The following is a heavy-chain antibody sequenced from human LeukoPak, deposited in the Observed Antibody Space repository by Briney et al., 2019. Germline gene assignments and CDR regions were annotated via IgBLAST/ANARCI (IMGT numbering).Heavy chain of an antibody. V-gene: IGHV3-7*03. CDR1: GFTFSNYW. D-gene: IGHD6-19*01. J-gene: IGHJ4*02. CDR2: IKPSGSEK. Sequence: GGSLRLSCEGSGFTFSNYWMTWVRQAPEKGLEWVANIKPSGSEKHYADSVEGRFTISRDNSKNTLYLQMNSLRAEDTALYYCAKGPLIEVAGTTWDYWGQGTLVTVSS. CDR3: AKGPLIEVAGTTWDY.